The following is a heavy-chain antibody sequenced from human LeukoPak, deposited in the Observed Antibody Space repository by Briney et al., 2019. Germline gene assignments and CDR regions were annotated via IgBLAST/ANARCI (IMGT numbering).Heavy chain of an antibody. Sequence: PGGSLRLSCAASGFTFSSYSMNWVRQAPGKGLEWVSSISSSSSYIYYADSVKGRFTISRDNAKNSLYLQMNSLRAEDTAVYYCARESPIAARPFYYYYYMDVWGKGTTVTVSS. D-gene: IGHD6-6*01. CDR2: ISSSSSYI. V-gene: IGHV3-21*01. J-gene: IGHJ6*03. CDR1: GFTFSSYS. CDR3: ARESPIAARPFYYYYYMDV.